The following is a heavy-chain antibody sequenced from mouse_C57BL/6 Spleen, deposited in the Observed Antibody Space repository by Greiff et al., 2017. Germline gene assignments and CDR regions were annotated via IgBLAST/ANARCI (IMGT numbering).Heavy chain of an antibody. CDR1: GYSITSGYY. CDR2: ISYDGSN. J-gene: IGHJ4*01. V-gene: IGHV3-6*01. Sequence: ESGPGLVKPSQSLSLTCSVTGYSITSGYYWNWIRQFPGNKLEWMGYISYDGSNNYNPSLKNRISITRDTSKNQFFLKLNSVTTEDTATYYCARDRDYDYDHYAMDYWGQGTSVTVSS. CDR3: ARDRDYDYDHYAMDY. D-gene: IGHD2-4*01.